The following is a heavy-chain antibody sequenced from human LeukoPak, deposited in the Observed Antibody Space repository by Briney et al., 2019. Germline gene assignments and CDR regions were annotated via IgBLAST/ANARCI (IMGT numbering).Heavy chain of an antibody. V-gene: IGHV4-34*01. CDR2: ITHSGST. CDR1: GGSFSGYY. D-gene: IGHD3-22*01. J-gene: IGHJ3*02. Sequence: PSETLSLTCAVYGGSFSGYYWSWIRQPPGKGLEWIGEITHSGSTNYNPSLKSRVTISLDTSKNQFSLKLSSATAADTAVYYCARAYFYDSSGYSEDAFNIWGQGTMVTVSS. CDR3: ARAYFYDSSGYSEDAFNI.